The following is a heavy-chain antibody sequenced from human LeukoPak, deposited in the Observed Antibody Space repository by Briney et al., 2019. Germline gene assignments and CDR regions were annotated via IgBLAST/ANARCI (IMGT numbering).Heavy chain of an antibody. CDR2: IYTSGVT. D-gene: IGHD3-22*01. V-gene: IGHV4-4*07. CDR3: ARGWTSGDGSGYPYYFDY. Sequence: SETLSLTCTVSGGSMSSFYWDWIRQPAGKGLQWIGRIYTSGVTNYNPSLKSRVIMSVDTSKNQFSLKLSSVTAADTGVYYCARGWTSGDGSGYPYYFDYWGPGTLVTVSS. J-gene: IGHJ4*02. CDR1: GGSMSSFY.